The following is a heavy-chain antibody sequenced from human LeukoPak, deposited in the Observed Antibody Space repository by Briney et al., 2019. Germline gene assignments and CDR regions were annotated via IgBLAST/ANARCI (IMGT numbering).Heavy chain of an antibody. CDR3: ARRPWFGELIDY. D-gene: IGHD3-10*01. V-gene: IGHV3-21*01. J-gene: IGHJ4*02. Sequence: GGSLRLSCAASGFTFSSYSMNWVRQAPGKGLEWVSSISSSSSYIYYADSVKGRFTISRDNAKNSLYLQMNSLRAEDTAVYYCARRPWFGELIDYWGQGTLVTVSS. CDR1: GFTFSSYS. CDR2: ISSSSSYI.